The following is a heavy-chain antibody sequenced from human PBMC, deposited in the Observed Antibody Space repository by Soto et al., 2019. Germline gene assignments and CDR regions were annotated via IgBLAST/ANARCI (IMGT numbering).Heavy chain of an antibody. D-gene: IGHD3-22*01. CDR3: AGGDYYHSSGYYFYYYTMDV. V-gene: IGHV4-39*01. CDR1: GGSISSSSYY. Sequence: SETLSLTCTVSGGSISSSSYYWGWIRQPPGKGLEWIGNVYYGGSTYYNPSLKSRVTISVETSKSQFSLKLSSVTAADTAVYYCAGGDYYHSSGYYFYYYTMDVWGQGTTVTV. J-gene: IGHJ6*02. CDR2: VYYGGST.